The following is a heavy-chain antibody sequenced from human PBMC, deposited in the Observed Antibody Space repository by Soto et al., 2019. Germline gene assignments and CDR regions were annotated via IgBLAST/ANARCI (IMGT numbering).Heavy chain of an antibody. V-gene: IGHV3-48*03. Sequence: EVQLVESGGGLVQPGGSLRLSCAASGFTFSSYEMKWVRQAPGKGLEWVSYISSSGSTIYYADSVKGRFTISRDNAKNSLYLQMNSLRAEDTAFYYCATTARLPFDYWGQGTLVTVSS. CDR3: ATTARLPFDY. J-gene: IGHJ4*02. CDR1: GFTFSSYE. D-gene: IGHD2-15*01. CDR2: ISSSGSTI.